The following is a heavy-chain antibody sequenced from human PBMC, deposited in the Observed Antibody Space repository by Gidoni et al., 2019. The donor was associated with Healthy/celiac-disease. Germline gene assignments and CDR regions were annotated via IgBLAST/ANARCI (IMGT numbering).Heavy chain of an antibody. Sequence: EVQLVESGGGLVQPGGSLRLSCAASGFTFSSYSMNWVRQAPGKGLEWVSYISSSSSTIYYADSVKGRFTISRDNAKNSLYLQMNSLRAEDTAVYYCARSEIAAAGLIDYWGQGTLVTVSS. V-gene: IGHV3-48*01. CDR2: ISSSSSTI. D-gene: IGHD6-13*01. J-gene: IGHJ4*02. CDR1: GFTFSSYS. CDR3: ARSEIAAAGLIDY.